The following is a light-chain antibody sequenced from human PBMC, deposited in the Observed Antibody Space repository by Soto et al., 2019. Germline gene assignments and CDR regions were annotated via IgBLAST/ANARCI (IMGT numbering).Light chain of an antibody. J-gene: IGKJ1*01. Sequence: EIVLTQSPGTLSLSPGERATLSCRASQSVGSSYLAWYQQKPGQAPRLLIYGASSRATGIPDRFSGSGSGTDFTLTISRLEPEDFAVYYCQQYDSSPWTFGQGTKLEIK. V-gene: IGKV3-20*01. CDR2: GAS. CDR1: QSVGSSY. CDR3: QQYDSSPWT.